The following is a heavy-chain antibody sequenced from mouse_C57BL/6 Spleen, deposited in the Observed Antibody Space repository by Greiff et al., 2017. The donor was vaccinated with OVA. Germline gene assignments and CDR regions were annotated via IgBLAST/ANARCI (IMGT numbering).Heavy chain of an antibody. CDR2: ISSGSSTI. CDR1: GFTFSDYG. V-gene: IGHV5-17*01. D-gene: IGHD3-2*02. CDR3: AKTAQAYAMDY. Sequence: EVMLVESGGGLVKPGGSLKLSCAASGFTFSDYGMHWVHQAPEKGLEWVAYISSGSSTIYYADTVKGRFTISRDNAKNTLFLQMTSLRSEDTAMYYCAKTAQAYAMDYWGQGTSVTVSS. J-gene: IGHJ4*01.